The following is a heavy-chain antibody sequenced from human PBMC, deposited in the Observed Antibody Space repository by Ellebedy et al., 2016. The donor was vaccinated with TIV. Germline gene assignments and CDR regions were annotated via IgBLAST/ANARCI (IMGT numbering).Heavy chain of an antibody. Sequence: ASVKVSCKASGYTFTSYYMHWVRQAPGQGLEWMGWINPNSGGTNYAQKFQGRVTMTRDTSISTAYMELSRLRSDDTAVYYCARDFCSSTSCPFDPWGQGTLVTVSS. D-gene: IGHD2-2*01. CDR2: INPNSGGT. CDR3: ARDFCSSTSCPFDP. J-gene: IGHJ5*02. CDR1: GYTFTSYY. V-gene: IGHV1-2*02.